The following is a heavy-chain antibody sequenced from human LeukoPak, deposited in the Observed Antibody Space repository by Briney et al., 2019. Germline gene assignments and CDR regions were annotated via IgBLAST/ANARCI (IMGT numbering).Heavy chain of an antibody. D-gene: IGHD1-1*01. CDR2: IYSGGAT. CDR1: GFNVSGNY. J-gene: IGHJ6*02. Sequence: GGSLRLSCEASGFNVSGNYMSWVRQAPGKGLERVSVIYSGGATYNADSVKGRFTISRDNSKNTVYLQINSLRAEDTAVYYCARGREVSTGYYYYYGMDVWGQGTTVTVSS. CDR3: ARGREVSTGYYYYYGMDV. V-gene: IGHV3-53*01.